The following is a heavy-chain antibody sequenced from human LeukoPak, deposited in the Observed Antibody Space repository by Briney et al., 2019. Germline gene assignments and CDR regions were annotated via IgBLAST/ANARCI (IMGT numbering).Heavy chain of an antibody. J-gene: IGHJ4*02. CDR1: GFTFSSYW. CDR2: IKQDGSAK. D-gene: IGHD3-3*01. Sequence: GGSLRLSCAASGFTFSSYWMSWVRQAPGKGLEWVANIKQDGSAKYYVDSVKGRFTISRDNAKNSLYLHMNSLRDEDAALYYCARGSTGDFWSGYLRYWGQGTLVTVSS. V-gene: IGHV3-7*01. CDR3: ARGSTGDFWSGYLRY.